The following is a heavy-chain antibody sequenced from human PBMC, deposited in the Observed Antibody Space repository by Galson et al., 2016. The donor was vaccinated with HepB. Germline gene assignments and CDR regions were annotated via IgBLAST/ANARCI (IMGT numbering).Heavy chain of an antibody. D-gene: IGHD3-22*01. CDR2: IYYSGST. Sequence: SETLSLTCTVSGDSINDYYWSWIRQPPGKGLEWLGYIYYSGSTHYNPPLKSRVTISVDTSNNQFSLKLTSVAAADTAVYYWARVDSSGSNNWLDPWGPGTLVTVSS. CDR1: GDSINDYY. J-gene: IGHJ5*02. CDR3: ARVDSSGSNNWLDP. V-gene: IGHV4-59*01.